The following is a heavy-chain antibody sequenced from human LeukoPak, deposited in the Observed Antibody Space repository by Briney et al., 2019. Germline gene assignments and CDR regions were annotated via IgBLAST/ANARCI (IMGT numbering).Heavy chain of an antibody. CDR1: GFTFSSYD. V-gene: IGHV3-13*01. D-gene: IGHD6-19*01. J-gene: IGHJ3*02. Sequence: GGSLRLSCAASGFTFSSYDMHWVRQATGKGLEWVSAIGTAGDTYYPGSVKGRFTISRDNSKNTLYLQMNSLRAEDTAVYYCARDIAVAGHDAFDIWGQGTMVTVSS. CDR2: IGTAGDT. CDR3: ARDIAVAGHDAFDI.